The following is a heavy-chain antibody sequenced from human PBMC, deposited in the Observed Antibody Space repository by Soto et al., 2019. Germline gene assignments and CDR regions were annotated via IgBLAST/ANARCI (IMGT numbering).Heavy chain of an antibody. CDR1: GYTFTGSY. CDR3: ATDSDLGWFDP. Sequence: ASVKVSCKASGYTFTGSYMHWVRQAPGQGLEWMGGFNPKDGGTIYAQKFQGRVTMTEDTSTDTAYMELSSLRSEDTAVYYCATDSDLGWFDPWGQGTLVTVS. J-gene: IGHJ5*02. V-gene: IGHV1-24*01. CDR2: FNPKDGGT. D-gene: IGHD2-21*02.